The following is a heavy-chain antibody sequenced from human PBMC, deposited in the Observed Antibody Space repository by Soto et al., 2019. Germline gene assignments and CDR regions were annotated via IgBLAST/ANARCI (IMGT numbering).Heavy chain of an antibody. CDR1: GGSVSSGSYY. J-gene: IGHJ4*02. V-gene: IGHV4-61*01. D-gene: IGHD3-22*01. CDR2: IYYSGST. CDR3: ARNRIPSGPDSSGYYYFDY. Sequence: SETLSLTCTVSGGSVSSGSYYWSWIRQPPGKGLERIGYIYYSGSTNYNTSLKSRVTISVDTSKNQFSLKLSSVTAADTAVYYCARNRIPSGPDSSGYYYFDYWGQGTLVTVSS.